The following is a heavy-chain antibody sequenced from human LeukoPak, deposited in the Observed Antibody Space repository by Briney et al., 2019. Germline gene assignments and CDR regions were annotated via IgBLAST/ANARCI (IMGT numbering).Heavy chain of an antibody. J-gene: IGHJ5*02. Sequence: PSETLSLTRAVYGGSFSGYYWSWIRQPPGKQLEWIGEINHSGSTNYNPSLKSRVTISLDTSKNQFSLKLSSVTAADTAVYYCARGGGNSGSATDRWGQGTLVTVSS. V-gene: IGHV4-34*01. CDR3: ARGGGNSGSATDR. CDR2: INHSGST. CDR1: GGSFSGYY. D-gene: IGHD5-12*01.